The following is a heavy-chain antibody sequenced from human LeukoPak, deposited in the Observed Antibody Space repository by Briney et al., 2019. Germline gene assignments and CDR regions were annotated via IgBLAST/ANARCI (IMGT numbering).Heavy chain of an antibody. D-gene: IGHD1-26*01. CDR2: IYYTGST. V-gene: IGHV4-59*01. CDR1: GGSISTYY. Sequence: SETLSLTCTVSGGSISTYYWTWIRQPPGKGLEWIGYIYYTGSTNYIPSLKRRVTIVDTSKNQFSLNLSSVTAADTAVYYCARDRFGIVEWGQGTLVTVSS. CDR3: ARDRFGIVE. J-gene: IGHJ4*02.